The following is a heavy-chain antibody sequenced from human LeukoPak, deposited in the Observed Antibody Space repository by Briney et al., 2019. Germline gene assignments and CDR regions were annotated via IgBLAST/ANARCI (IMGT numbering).Heavy chain of an antibody. Sequence: SETLSLTCTVSGGSTSSYYWSWIRQPPGKGLEWVGYIYYSGSTNSNPSLKSRVTMSLDTSKNQFSLRLSSVTAADTAVYYCARLVVAAKGGWFDPWGQGTLVTVSS. CDR1: GGSTSSYY. V-gene: IGHV4-59*08. CDR2: IYYSGST. J-gene: IGHJ5*02. CDR3: ARLVVAAKGGWFDP. D-gene: IGHD2-15*01.